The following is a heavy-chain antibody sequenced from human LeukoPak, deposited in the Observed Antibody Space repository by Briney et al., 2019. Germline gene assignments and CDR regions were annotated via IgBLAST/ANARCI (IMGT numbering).Heavy chain of an antibody. Sequence: SETLSLTCTVSGGSISSGGYYWSWIRQHPGRGLEWIGYIYYSGSTYYNPSLKSRVTMSLDTSKNQFSLKLTSVTAADTAIYFCARWGTYWGQGILVTVSS. V-gene: IGHV4-61*08. CDR3: ARWGTY. D-gene: IGHD7-27*01. CDR2: IYYSGST. CDR1: GGSISSGGYY. J-gene: IGHJ4*02.